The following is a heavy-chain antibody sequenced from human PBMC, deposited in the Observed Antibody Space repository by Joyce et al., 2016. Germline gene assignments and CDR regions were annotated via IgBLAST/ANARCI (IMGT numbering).Heavy chain of an antibody. CDR2: RIPGLGSP. V-gene: IGHV1-69*12. D-gene: IGHD3-10*01. CDR3: ARAFTLVRGVIGY. J-gene: IGHJ4*02. CDR1: GGTFSRYA. Sequence: QVQLVQSGAEVKKPGSSVKVSCKASGGTFSRYAISWVRQAPGKGLEWMGGRIPGLGSPKYAKRFQGRLAITADESTSTAYMELRSLRSDDTAVYYCARAFTLVRGVIGYWGQGTLVTVSS.